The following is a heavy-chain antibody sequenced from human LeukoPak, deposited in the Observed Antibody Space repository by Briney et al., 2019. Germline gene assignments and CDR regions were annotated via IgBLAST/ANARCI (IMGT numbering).Heavy chain of an antibody. CDR1: GFTFSSYE. CDR2: ISSSGSTI. V-gene: IGHV3-48*03. D-gene: IGHD2-15*01. Sequence: AGGSLRLCCAASGFTFSSYEMNWVRQAAGKGLEWVSYISSSGSTIYYADSVKGRFTISRDNAKNSLYLQMNSLRAEDTAVYYCAGYCSGGSCYLPPTWGQGTLVTVSS. J-gene: IGHJ4*02. CDR3: AGYCSGGSCYLPPT.